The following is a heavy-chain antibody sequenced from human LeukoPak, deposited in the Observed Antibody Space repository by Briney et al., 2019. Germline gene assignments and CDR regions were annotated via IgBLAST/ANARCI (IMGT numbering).Heavy chain of an antibody. CDR2: INAGNGNT. D-gene: IGHD5-12*01. J-gene: IGHJ4*02. Sequence: ASVKVSCKASGYTFTSYAMHWVRQAPGQRLEWMGWINAGNGNTKYSQKFQGRVTITRDTSASTAYMELSSLRSEDTAVYYCARDTSSSGYQKPKGYFDYWGQGTLVTVSS. CDR1: GYTFTSYA. CDR3: ARDTSSSGYQKPKGYFDY. V-gene: IGHV1-3*01.